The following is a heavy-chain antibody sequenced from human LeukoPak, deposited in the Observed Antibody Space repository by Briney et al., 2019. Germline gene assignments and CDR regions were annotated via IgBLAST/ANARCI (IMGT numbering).Heavy chain of an antibody. CDR2: ISSSGSTI. J-gene: IGHJ4*02. CDR3: ARWRGNTVGATLDDY. Sequence: GGSLRLSCAASGFTFSNYGLSWVRQAPGKGLEWVSYISSSGSTIYYADSVKGRFTISRDNAKNSLYLQMNSLRAEDTAVYYCARWRGNTVGATLDDYWGQGTLVTVSS. V-gene: IGHV3-48*04. CDR1: GFTFSNYG. D-gene: IGHD1-26*01.